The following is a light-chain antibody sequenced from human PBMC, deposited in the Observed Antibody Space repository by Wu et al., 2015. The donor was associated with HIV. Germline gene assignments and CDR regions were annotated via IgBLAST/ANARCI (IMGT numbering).Light chain of an antibody. Sequence: IQLTQSPSSLSASMGDRVNITCRASQDIFTYLAWYQQTPGKAPRVLIYDVSTLQSGVSSRFSGSGSGAEFTLTISGLQREDFAIYFCQQLNSYPLTFGQGSRLEI. CDR3: QQLNSYPLT. CDR1: QDIFTY. CDR2: DVS. J-gene: IGKJ5*01. V-gene: IGKV1-9*01.